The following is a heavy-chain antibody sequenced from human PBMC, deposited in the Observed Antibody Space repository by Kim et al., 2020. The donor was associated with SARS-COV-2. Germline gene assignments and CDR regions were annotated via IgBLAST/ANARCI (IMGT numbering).Heavy chain of an antibody. CDR2: INPYTGDT. CDR3: ARDAGVVRGVIVDS. CDR1: GYTFTSYG. J-gene: IGHJ4*02. V-gene: IGHV1-18*04. Sequence: ASVKVSCKASGYTFTSYGISWVRQAPGEGLEWMGWINPYTGDTNYAQKLQGRVTMTTDASTSTAYMELRSLKSDDTAVYYCARDAGVVRGVIVDSWGQGTLVTVSS. D-gene: IGHD3-10*01.